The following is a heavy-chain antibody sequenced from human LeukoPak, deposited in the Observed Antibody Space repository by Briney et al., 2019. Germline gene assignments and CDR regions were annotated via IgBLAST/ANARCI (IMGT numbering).Heavy chain of an antibody. Sequence: ASVKISCKASGNTFTGHYIHWVRQAPGQGLEWMGWINPNSGGTNYAQKFQGRVTMTRDTSISTAYMQLSRLRFDDTAVYYCARVDPYSLGLLDHWGQGTLVTVSS. J-gene: IGHJ4*02. CDR2: INPNSGGT. V-gene: IGHV1-2*02. CDR3: ARVDPYSLGLLDH. CDR1: GNTFTGHY. D-gene: IGHD4-11*01.